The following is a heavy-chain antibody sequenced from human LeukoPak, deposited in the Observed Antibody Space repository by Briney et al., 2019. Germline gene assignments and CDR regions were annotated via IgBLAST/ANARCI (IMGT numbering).Heavy chain of an antibody. V-gene: IGHV1-69*13. CDR2: IIPIFGTA. CDR1: GGTFSSYA. CDR3: VLNSRMVRDDAFDI. Sequence: ASVKVSCKASGGTFSSYAISWVRQAPRQGLEWMGGIIPIFGTANYAQKFQGRVTITADESTSTAYMELSSLRSEDTAVYYCVLNSRMVRDDAFDIWGQGTMVTVSS. J-gene: IGHJ3*02. D-gene: IGHD3-10*01.